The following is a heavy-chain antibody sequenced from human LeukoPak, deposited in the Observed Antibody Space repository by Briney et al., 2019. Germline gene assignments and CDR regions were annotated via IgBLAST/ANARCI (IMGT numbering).Heavy chain of an antibody. Sequence: PGESLKISCKGSGYSLTSYWIGWVRQMPGKGLEWMGIIYPGDSDTRYSPSFQGRVTISADKSISTAYLQWSSLKASDTAMYYCARLKYGGNSVNWFDPWGQGTLVTVSS. J-gene: IGHJ5*02. CDR1: GYSLTSYW. V-gene: IGHV5-51*01. CDR3: ARLKYGGNSVNWFDP. CDR2: IYPGDSDT. D-gene: IGHD4-23*01.